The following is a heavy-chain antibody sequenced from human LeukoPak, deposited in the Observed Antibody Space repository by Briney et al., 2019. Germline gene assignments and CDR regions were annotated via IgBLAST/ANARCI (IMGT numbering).Heavy chain of an antibody. CDR2: IYYSGST. V-gene: IGHV4-59*12. Sequence: PSETLSLTCTVSGGSISNYHWSWIRQSPGKGLEWIGYIYYSGSTNYKPSLKSRVTISVDTSKNQFSLKLSSVTAADTAVYYCARGRRNRIQLWSYFDYWGQGTLVTVSS. D-gene: IGHD5-18*01. CDR1: GGSISNYH. CDR3: ARGRRNRIQLWSYFDY. J-gene: IGHJ4*02.